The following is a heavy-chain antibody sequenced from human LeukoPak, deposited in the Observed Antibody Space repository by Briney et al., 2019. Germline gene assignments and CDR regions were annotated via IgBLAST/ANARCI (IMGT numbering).Heavy chain of an antibody. D-gene: IGHD3-22*01. Sequence: GGSLRLSCAASGFTFSDYYMSWVRQAPGKGLEWVSYISSSGSTIYYADSVKGRFTISRDNAKNSLYLQMNSLRAEDTAVYYCARDGIPYDSRGYYPGDDAFDICGQATMVTVSS. V-gene: IGHV3-11*01. CDR1: GFTFSDYY. CDR2: ISSSGSTI. CDR3: ARDGIPYDSRGYYPGDDAFDI. J-gene: IGHJ3*02.